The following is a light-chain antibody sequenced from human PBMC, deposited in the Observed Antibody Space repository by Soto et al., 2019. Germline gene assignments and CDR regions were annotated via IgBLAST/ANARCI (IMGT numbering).Light chain of an antibody. V-gene: IGLV1-47*01. Sequence: QSVLTQPPSASGTPGQRVTISCSGSSYNIGNNYVYWHQQFPGTAPRLLIYRNNQRPSGVPDRFSGSKSGTSASLAISGLRSEDEADYYCAAWDDSLSGWVFGGGTKLTVL. CDR2: RNN. J-gene: IGLJ3*02. CDR1: SYNIGNNY. CDR3: AAWDDSLSGWV.